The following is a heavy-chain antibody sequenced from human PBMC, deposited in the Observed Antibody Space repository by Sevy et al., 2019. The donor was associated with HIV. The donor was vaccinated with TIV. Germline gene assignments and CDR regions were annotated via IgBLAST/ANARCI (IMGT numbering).Heavy chain of an antibody. CDR2: IYWDDDK. V-gene: IGHV2-5*02. Sequence: SGPTLVKPTQTLTLTCTFSGFSFSTSGMGVGWIRQPPGKALEWLAVIYWDDDKRYSPSLKSRLTITKDTSKNQVVLTMTNMDPVDTATYYCAHSHRGIRLYYFDPWGRGTLVTVSS. CDR3: AHSHRGIRLYYFDP. D-gene: IGHD1-26*01. J-gene: IGHJ5*02. CDR1: GFSFSTSGMG.